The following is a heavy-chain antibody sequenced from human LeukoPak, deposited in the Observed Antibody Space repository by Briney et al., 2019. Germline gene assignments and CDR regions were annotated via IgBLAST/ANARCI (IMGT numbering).Heavy chain of an antibody. D-gene: IGHD4-17*01. J-gene: IGHJ6*03. CDR3: AREAYGDYATGYYYYYMDV. CDR2: IIPIFGTA. CDR1: GGTFSSYA. V-gene: IGHV1-69*05. Sequence: SVKVSCTASGGTFSSYAISWVRQAPGQGLEWMGGIIPIFGTANYAQKFQGRVTITTDESTSTAYMELSSLRSEDTAVYYCAREAYGDYATGYYYYYMDVWGKGTTVTVSS.